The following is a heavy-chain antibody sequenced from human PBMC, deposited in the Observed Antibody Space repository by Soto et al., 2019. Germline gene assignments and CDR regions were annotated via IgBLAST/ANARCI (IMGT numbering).Heavy chain of an antibody. Sequence: GASVKVSCKALGNTFTYRYLHWVRQAPGQAIEWMGWITPFNGDVHYAQKFQERVTITRDRSINTAYMRMSSLRSEDTAMYYCASGVAGSGPFTWELPDHWGQGTLVTVAS. J-gene: IGHJ4*02. CDR1: GNTFTYRY. V-gene: IGHV1-45*02. CDR2: ITPFNGDV. CDR3: ASGVAGSGPFTWELPDH. D-gene: IGHD1-26*01.